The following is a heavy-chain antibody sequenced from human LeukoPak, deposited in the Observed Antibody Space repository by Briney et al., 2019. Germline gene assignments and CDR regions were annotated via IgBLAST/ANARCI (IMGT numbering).Heavy chain of an antibody. D-gene: IGHD5-24*01. V-gene: IGHV1-2*02. CDR2: INPNSGGT. J-gene: IGHJ4*02. CDR1: GYTFTGYY. CDR3: ANDRWLQLGADYFDY. Sequence: ASVKVSCKASGYTFTGYYMHWVRQAPGQGLEWMGWINPNSGGTNYAQKFQGRVTMTRDTSISTAYMELSRLRSDDTAVYYCANDRWLQLGADYFDYWGQGTLVTVSS.